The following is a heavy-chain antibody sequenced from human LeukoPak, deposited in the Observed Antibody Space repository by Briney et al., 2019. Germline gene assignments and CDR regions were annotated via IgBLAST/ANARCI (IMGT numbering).Heavy chain of an antibody. Sequence: SETLSLTCAVYGGSFSGYYWSWIRQPPGKGLEWIGEINHGGSTNYNPSLKSRVTISVDTSKNQFSLKLSSVTAADTAVYYCARFRGDTAMAQYYFDYWGQGTLVTVSS. V-gene: IGHV4-34*01. D-gene: IGHD5-18*01. CDR2: INHGGST. CDR1: GGSFSGYY. CDR3: ARFRGDTAMAQYYFDY. J-gene: IGHJ4*02.